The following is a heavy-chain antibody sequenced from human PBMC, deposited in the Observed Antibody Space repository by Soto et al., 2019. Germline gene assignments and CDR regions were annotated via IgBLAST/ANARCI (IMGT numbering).Heavy chain of an antibody. Sequence: QVQLQQWGAGLLKPSETLSLTCAVYGGSFSGYYWTWIRQPPGTGLEWIGEINHSGSTNYNPSLKGPVPLSVSTSKNQVSLKLTSVTGADTAVYYCARDKITGLFDYWGQGTLVTVSS. J-gene: IGHJ4*02. CDR2: INHSGST. CDR1: GGSFSGYY. D-gene: IGHD2-8*02. V-gene: IGHV4-34*01. CDR3: ARDKITGLFDY.